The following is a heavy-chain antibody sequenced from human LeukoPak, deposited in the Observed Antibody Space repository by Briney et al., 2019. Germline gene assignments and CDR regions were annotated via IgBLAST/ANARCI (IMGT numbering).Heavy chain of an antibody. CDR2: INGVGTTI. V-gene: IGHV3-74*01. CDR3: AKEAAGADFDY. J-gene: IGHJ4*02. Sequence: GGSLRLSCAASGFTFINYWMHWVRQAPGKGLVWVSRINGVGTTISYADSVKGRFTISRDNAKNTLYLQMNSLRAEDTAVYYCAKEAAGADFDYWGQGTLVTVPP. D-gene: IGHD6-13*01. CDR1: GFTFINYW.